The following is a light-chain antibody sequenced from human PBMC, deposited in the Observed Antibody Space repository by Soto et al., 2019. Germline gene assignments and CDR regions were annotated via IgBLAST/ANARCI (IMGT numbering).Light chain of an antibody. Sequence: SYELTQPSSVSVSPGQTASITCSGEKLGDKYACWYQQKPGQSPVLVIYQDNKRPSGIPERFSGSNSGNTATLTISGTQTMDEADYYRQAWDSSTYVFGTGTKVTVL. CDR2: QDN. V-gene: IGLV3-1*01. CDR3: QAWDSSTYV. CDR1: KLGDKY. J-gene: IGLJ1*01.